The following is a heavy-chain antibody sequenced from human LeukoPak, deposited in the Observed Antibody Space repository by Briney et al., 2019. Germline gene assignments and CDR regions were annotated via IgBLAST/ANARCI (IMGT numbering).Heavy chain of an antibody. CDR3: ARSDLGTITAGPFN. D-gene: IGHD5-24*01. CDR2: ISGYQGST. J-gene: IGHJ4*02. CDR1: GYTFTNYG. Sequence: ASVKVSCKASGYTFTNYGITWVRQAPGQGLEWMGWISGYQGSTKYAQNLQGRVTITIDTSTSTAYMDLRSLRSDDTAIYFCARSDLGTITAGPFNWGQGTLVAVSS. V-gene: IGHV1-18*01.